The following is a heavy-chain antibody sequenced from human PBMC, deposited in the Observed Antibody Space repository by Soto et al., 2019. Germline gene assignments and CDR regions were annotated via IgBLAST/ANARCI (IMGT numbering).Heavy chain of an antibody. V-gene: IGHV4-30-4*01. D-gene: IGHD3-22*01. CDR2: IYSSGNI. CDR3: ASYSDSSGYFAGGVDP. J-gene: IGHJ5*02. CDR1: GGSIGSDNYY. Sequence: QVQLQESGPGLVKPSQTLSLTCTVSGGSIGSDNYYWGWIRQPPGKGLEWIGFIYSSGNIYYNPSLKSRLTISLDTSKNQFSLKLSSVTVADTAVYYCASYSDSSGYFAGGVDPWGQGTLVTVSS.